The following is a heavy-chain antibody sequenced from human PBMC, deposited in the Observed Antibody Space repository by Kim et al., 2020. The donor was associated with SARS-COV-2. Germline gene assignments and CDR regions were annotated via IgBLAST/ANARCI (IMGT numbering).Heavy chain of an antibody. CDR2: ISDNGINT. Sequence: GGSLRLSCVVSGFTFSGYAMSWARQAPGKGLDWVSSISDNGINTHYADSVKGRFTISRDNSKNTLYLQMNSLRADDTAVYYCGNDGSGGRFDYWGQGTLVTVAS. CDR1: GFTFSGYA. D-gene: IGHD6-25*01. V-gene: IGHV3-23*01. CDR3: GNDGSGGRFDY. J-gene: IGHJ4*02.